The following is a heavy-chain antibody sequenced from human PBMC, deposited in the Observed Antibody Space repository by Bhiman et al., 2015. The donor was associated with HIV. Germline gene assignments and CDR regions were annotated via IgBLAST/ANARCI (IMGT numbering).Heavy chain of an antibody. CDR3: ARGERGIAAAAYFDY. Sequence: QVQLVESGGGVVQPGRSLRLSCAASGFTFSSYAMHWVRQAPGKGLEWVAVISYDGSNKYYADSVKGRFTISRDNSKNTLYLRMNSLRADDTAVYYCARGERGIAAAAYFDYWGQGTLVTVSS. D-gene: IGHD6-13*01. CDR2: ISYDGSNK. CDR1: GFTFSSYA. J-gene: IGHJ4*02. V-gene: IGHV3-30*04.